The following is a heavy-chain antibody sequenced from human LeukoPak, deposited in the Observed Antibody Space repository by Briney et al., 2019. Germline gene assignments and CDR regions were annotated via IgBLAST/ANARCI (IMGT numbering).Heavy chain of an antibody. J-gene: IGHJ6*02. CDR2: MNPNSGNT. V-gene: IGHV1-8*01. Sequence: GASVKVSCKASGYTFTSYDINWVRQATGQGLEWMGWMNPNSGNTGYAQKFQGRVTMTRNTSISTAYMELSSLRSEDTAVYYCARGLIVGATLKNDYYYYGMDVWGQGTTVTVSS. CDR3: ARGLIVGATLKNDYYYYGMDV. D-gene: IGHD1-26*01. CDR1: GYTFTSYD.